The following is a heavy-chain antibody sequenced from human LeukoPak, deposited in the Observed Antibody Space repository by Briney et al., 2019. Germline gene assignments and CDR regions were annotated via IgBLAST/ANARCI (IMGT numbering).Heavy chain of an antibody. J-gene: IGHJ4*02. V-gene: IGHV3-23*01. CDR3: AKDRYSSGWYGGYFDY. CDR2: ISGSGGST. D-gene: IGHD6-19*01. Sequence: GGSLRLSCAPSGFTFSDYYMSWIRQAPGKGLEWVSAISGSGGSTYYADSVKGRFTISRDNSKNTLYLQMNSLRAEDTAVYYCAKDRYSSGWYGGYFDYWGQGTLVTVSS. CDR1: GFTFSDYY.